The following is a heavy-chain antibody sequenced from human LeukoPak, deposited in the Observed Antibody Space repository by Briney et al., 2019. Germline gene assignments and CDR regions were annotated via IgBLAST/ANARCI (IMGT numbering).Heavy chain of an antibody. CDR3: ARGGVGGGYYLYYFDY. Sequence: GASVKVSCTASGGTFSSYAISWVRQAPGQGLEWMGWISAYNGNTNYAQKLQGRVTLTRDTSTSTAYMELRSLRPDDTAVYYCARGGVGGGYYLYYFDYWGQGTLVTVSS. V-gene: IGHV1-18*01. D-gene: IGHD3-22*01. J-gene: IGHJ4*02. CDR1: GGTFSSYA. CDR2: ISAYNGNT.